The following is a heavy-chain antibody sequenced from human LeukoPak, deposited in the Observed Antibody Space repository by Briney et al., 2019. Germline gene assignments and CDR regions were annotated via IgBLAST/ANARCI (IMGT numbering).Heavy chain of an antibody. CDR2: INPDSGAT. CDR3: ARARHSGYDSSFDY. J-gene: IGHJ4*02. Sequence: ASVKVSCKASGYSFTGYYLHWVRQAPGQGLEWMGWINPDSGATNRAQKFQGRVTMTRDTPNGTAYMELSRLTSDDTAVYYCARARHSGYDSSFDYWGQETLVTVSP. D-gene: IGHD5-12*01. CDR1: GYSFTGYY. V-gene: IGHV1-2*02.